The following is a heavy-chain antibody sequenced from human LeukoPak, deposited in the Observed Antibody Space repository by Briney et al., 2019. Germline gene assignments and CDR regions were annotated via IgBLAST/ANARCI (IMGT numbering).Heavy chain of an antibody. Sequence: SETLSLTCTVSGGSISSGGYYWSWIRQHPGRGLEWIGYIYYSGSTYYNPSLKSRVTISVDTSKNQFSLKLSSVTAADTAVYYCARDGAQGSFDYWGQGTLVTVSS. J-gene: IGHJ4*02. V-gene: IGHV4-31*03. CDR2: IYYSGST. CDR1: GGSISSGGYY. CDR3: ARDGAQGSFDY. D-gene: IGHD1-26*01.